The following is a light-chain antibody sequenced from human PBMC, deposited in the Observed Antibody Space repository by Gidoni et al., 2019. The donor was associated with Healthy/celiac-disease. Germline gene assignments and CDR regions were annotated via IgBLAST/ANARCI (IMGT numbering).Light chain of an antibody. Sequence: QSALTQPASLSGSPGQSITISCTGTSSDIGVYNYVSWYQQHPGKAPKLLIYEVSNRPSGVSNRFSGSKSGNTASLTISGLQAEDEADYYCSSYTSSSTLRVFGGGTKLTVL. J-gene: IGLJ3*02. V-gene: IGLV2-14*01. CDR2: EVS. CDR1: SSDIGVYNY. CDR3: SSYTSSSTLRV.